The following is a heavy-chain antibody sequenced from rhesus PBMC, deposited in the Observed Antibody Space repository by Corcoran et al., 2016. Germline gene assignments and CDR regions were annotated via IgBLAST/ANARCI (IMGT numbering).Heavy chain of an antibody. V-gene: IGHV3-201*01. CDR3: ARDGSVDGLDS. CDR2: ISWSGGST. J-gene: IGHJ6*01. Sequence: EVQLVESGVGVVQPGGYLRLSCAASGFPFFDYAIYWVRQAPGKGREWVAGISWSGGSTYYADAVKGRFTNSRDNAKNSLYRQMGSLRAEDTALYYCARDGSVDGLDSWGQGVVVTVSS. D-gene: IGHD4-29*01. CDR1: GFPFFDYA.